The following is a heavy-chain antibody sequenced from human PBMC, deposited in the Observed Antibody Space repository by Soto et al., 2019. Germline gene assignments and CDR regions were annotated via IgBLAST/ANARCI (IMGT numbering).Heavy chain of an antibody. D-gene: IGHD3-10*01. V-gene: IGHV4-34*01. CDR3: ARGPRGRFGERTYFDY. CDR2: INHSGST. CDR1: GGSFSGYY. Sequence: PSETLSLTCAVYGGSFSGYYWSWIRQPPGKGLEWIGEINHSGSTNYNPSLKSRVTISVDTSKNQFPLKLSSVTAADTAVYYCARGPRGRFGERTYFDYWGQGTLVTVSS. J-gene: IGHJ4*02.